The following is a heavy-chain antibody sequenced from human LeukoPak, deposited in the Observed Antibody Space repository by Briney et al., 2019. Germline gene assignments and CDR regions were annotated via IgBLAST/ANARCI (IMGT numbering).Heavy chain of an antibody. J-gene: IGHJ4*02. CDR2: IRSKAYGGTT. D-gene: IGHD3-16*01. V-gene: IGHV3-49*04. CDR1: GFTFGDYA. Sequence: GSLRLSCTASGFTFGDYAMSWVRQAPGKGLEWVGFIRSKAYGGTTEYAASVKGRFTISRDDSKSIAYLQMNSLKTEDTAVYYCARVFRGPRGYFDYWGQGTLVTVSS. CDR3: ARVFRGPRGYFDY.